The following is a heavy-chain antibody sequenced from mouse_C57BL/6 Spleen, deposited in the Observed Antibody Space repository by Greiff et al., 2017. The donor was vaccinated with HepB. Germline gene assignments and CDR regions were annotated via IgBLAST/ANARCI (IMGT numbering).Heavy chain of an antibody. CDR1: GYTFTSYW. D-gene: IGHD1-1*01. Sequence: QVQLKQPGTELVKPGASVKLSCKASGYTFTSYWMHWVKQRPGQGLEWIGNINPSNGGTNYNEKFKSKATLTVDKSSSTAYMQLSSLTSADSAVYYCARGGYGSSYDYFDYWGQGTTLTVSS. CDR2: INPSNGGT. CDR3: ARGGYGSSYDYFDY. J-gene: IGHJ2*01. V-gene: IGHV1-53*01.